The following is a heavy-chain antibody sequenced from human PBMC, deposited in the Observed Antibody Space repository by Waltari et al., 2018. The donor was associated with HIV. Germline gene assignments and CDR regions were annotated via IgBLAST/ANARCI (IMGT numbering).Heavy chain of an antibody. CDR2: INTFTKDT. J-gene: IGHJ4*02. Sequence: GTSLTMSCKTSGYLFFTHAISWVRWAPGRGLEWVGWINTFTKDTKSARSFQARVTMSSDPSTKTSYMQLTRLTSDDSAIYYCARDRDLKYDNGFALIYWGQGTLVSVSS. CDR3: ARDRDLKYDNGFALIY. CDR1: GYLFFTHA. D-gene: IGHD1-1*01. V-gene: IGHV1-18*01.